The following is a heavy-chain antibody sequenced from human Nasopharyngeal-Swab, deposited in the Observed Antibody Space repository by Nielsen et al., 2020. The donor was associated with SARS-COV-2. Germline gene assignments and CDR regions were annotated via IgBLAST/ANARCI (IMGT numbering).Heavy chain of an antibody. V-gene: IGHV3-11*01. Sequence: GESLKISCAASGFTFSDYYMSWIRQAPGKGLEWVSYISSSGSTIYYADSVKGRFTISRDNAKNSLYLQMNSLRAEDTAVYYCAKDSGSSGENYFDYWGQGTLVTVSS. CDR3: AKDSGSSGENYFDY. CDR1: GFTFSDYY. J-gene: IGHJ4*02. D-gene: IGHD6-19*01. CDR2: ISSSGSTI.